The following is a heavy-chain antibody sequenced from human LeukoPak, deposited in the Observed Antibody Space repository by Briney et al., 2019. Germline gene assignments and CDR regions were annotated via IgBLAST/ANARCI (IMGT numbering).Heavy chain of an antibody. D-gene: IGHD2-2*01. CDR1: GFTFSSYA. CDR3: AKDRGLVPAAMYRADY. J-gene: IGHJ4*02. Sequence: GGSLRLSCAASGFTFSSYAMSWVRQAPGKGLEWVSAISGSGGSTYYADSVKGRFTISRDKSKNTLYLQMNSLRAEDTAVYYCAKDRGLVPAAMYRADYWGQGTLVTVSS. V-gene: IGHV3-23*01. CDR2: ISGSGGST.